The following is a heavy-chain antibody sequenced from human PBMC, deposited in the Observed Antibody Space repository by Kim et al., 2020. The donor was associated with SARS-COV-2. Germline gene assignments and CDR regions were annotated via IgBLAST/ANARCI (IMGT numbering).Heavy chain of an antibody. CDR2: IIPIFGTA. CDR1: GGTFSSYA. J-gene: IGHJ6*03. V-gene: IGHV1-69*13. CDR3: ARDKGGDYYYYYMDV. D-gene: IGHD3-16*01. Sequence: SVKVSCKASGGTFSSYAISWVRQAPGQGLEWMGGIIPIFGTANYAQKFQGRVTITADESTSTAYMELSSLRSEDTAVYYCARDKGGDYYYYYMDVWGKGTTVTVSS.